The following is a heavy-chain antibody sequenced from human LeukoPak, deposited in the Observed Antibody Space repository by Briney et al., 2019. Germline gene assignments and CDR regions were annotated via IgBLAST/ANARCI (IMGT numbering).Heavy chain of an antibody. Sequence: GGSLGLSCAASGFTFSSSVMHWVRQAPGKGLEWVAVIWFDGSIKFYGDSVKGRFTVSRDNSKNTLYLQMNSLGAEDTAVYYCAKAGYDFRTGYHRGFLDYWGQGTLVTVSS. V-gene: IGHV3-33*06. CDR2: IWFDGSIK. CDR1: GFTFSSSV. J-gene: IGHJ4*02. D-gene: IGHD3-3*01. CDR3: AKAGYDFRTGYHRGFLDY.